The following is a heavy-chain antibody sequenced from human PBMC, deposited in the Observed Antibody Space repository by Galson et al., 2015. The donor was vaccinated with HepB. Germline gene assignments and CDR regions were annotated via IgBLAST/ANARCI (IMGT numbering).Heavy chain of an antibody. D-gene: IGHD3-10*01. Sequence: SLRLSCAASGFAVSSNYMSWVRQAPGKGLEWVSAIYGAGSTAYYTDSVKGRFTISRDDSKNTVHLEMNSLRAEDTAVYYCARDGPYCGSGSFWTWGQGTLVTVSS. V-gene: IGHV3-66*01. CDR1: GFAVSSNY. CDR3: ARDGPYCGSGSFWT. CDR2: IYGAGSTA. J-gene: IGHJ5*02.